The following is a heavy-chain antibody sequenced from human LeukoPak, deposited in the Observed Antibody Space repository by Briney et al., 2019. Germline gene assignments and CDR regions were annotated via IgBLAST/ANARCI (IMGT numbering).Heavy chain of an antibody. J-gene: IGHJ4*02. Sequence: SETLSLTCTVSGGSISSSSHYWGWVRQPPGKGLECIGFIYYTESTYSNPSLKSRVALFIDRTKNQFSLKLSSVTAADTAVYYCARSSYYDTSGYYDYWGQGALVTVSS. D-gene: IGHD3-22*01. CDR1: GGSISSSSHY. V-gene: IGHV4-39*01. CDR3: ARSSYYDTSGYYDY. CDR2: IYYTEST.